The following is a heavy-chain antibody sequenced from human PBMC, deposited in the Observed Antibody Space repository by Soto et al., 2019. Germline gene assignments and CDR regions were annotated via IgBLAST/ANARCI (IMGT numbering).Heavy chain of an antibody. D-gene: IGHD3-10*01. J-gene: IGHJ4*02. CDR3: ARDLPNRSGRV. Sequence: QVQLVQSGPEVKKPGSSVKVSCKVSGGPFSTLSISWVRQAPGQGLMWMGGIIPIFDATNYAQMFQGRVTITADDSTSTAYMELSSLRSDDTAVYYCARDLPNRSGRVWGQGTLVTVSS. CDR1: GGPFSTLS. CDR2: IIPIFDAT. V-gene: IGHV1-69*01.